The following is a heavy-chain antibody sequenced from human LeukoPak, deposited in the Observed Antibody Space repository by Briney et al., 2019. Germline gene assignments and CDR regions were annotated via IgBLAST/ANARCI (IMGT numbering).Heavy chain of an antibody. CDR3: ALGRMAWGAFDI. Sequence: GGSLRLSCAASGFTFSSSAMSWVRQAPGKGREWVSAISGSGGNTYSADSVKGRFTISRDNSKNTLYLEMNSLRAEDTAVYYCALGRMAWGAFDIWGQGTMVTVSS. D-gene: IGHD5-24*01. CDR2: ISGSGGNT. V-gene: IGHV3-23*01. CDR1: GFTFSSSA. J-gene: IGHJ3*02.